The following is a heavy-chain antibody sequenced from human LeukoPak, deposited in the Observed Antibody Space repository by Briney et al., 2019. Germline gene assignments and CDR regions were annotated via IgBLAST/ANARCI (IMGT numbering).Heavy chain of an antibody. CDR3: ARKGRWLQFGGDDL. J-gene: IGHJ4*02. CDR2: INSDGSST. Sequence: GGSLRLSCAASGFTFSSSWMHWVRQAPGKGLVWVSRINSDGSSTNYADSVKGRFTISRDNAKNTLYLQMNSLRAEDTAVYYCARKGRWLQFGGDDLWGQGTLVTVSS. V-gene: IGHV3-74*01. D-gene: IGHD5-24*01. CDR1: GFTFSSSW.